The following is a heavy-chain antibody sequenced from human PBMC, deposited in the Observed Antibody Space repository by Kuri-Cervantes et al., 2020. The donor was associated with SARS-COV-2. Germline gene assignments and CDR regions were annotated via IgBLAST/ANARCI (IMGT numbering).Heavy chain of an antibody. J-gene: IGHJ3*02. D-gene: IGHD4-23*01. CDR2: INPNSGGT. V-gene: IGHV1-2*06. CDR1: GYTFTGYY. CDR3: ARDPGGLDAFDI. Sequence: ASVKVSCKASGYTFTGYYMHWVRQAPGQGLEWMGRINPNSGGTNYAQKFQGRVTMTRDTSISTAYMELSRLRSDDTAAYYCARDPGGLDAFDIWGQGTMVTVSS.